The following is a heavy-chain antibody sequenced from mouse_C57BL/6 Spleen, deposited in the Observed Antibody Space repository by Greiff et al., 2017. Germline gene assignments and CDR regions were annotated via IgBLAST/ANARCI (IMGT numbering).Heavy chain of an antibody. Sequence: VKVEESGPGLVQPSQSLSITCTVSGFSLTSYGVYWVRQSPGKGLEWLGVIWSGGGTDYNAAFISRLSISKDNSKSQVFFQRNSLQAYDTAIYYCARTPPITTGAYYWGQGTSVTVSS. CDR3: ARTPPITTGAYY. CDR1: GFSLTSYG. J-gene: IGHJ4*01. CDR2: IWSGGGT. D-gene: IGHD1-1*01. V-gene: IGHV2-2*01.